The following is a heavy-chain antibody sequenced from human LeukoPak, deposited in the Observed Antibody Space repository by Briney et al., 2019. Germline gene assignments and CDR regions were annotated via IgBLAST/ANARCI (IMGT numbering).Heavy chain of an antibody. D-gene: IGHD4-17*01. CDR1: GFTFSSYW. J-gene: IGHJ4*02. Sequence: ESLKISCAASGFTFSSYWMSWVRQAPGKGLEWVANIKQDGSEKYYVDSVKGRFTISRDNAKNSLYLQMNSLRAEDTAVYYCAREPYGDYDYWGQGTLVTVSS. CDR2: IKQDGSEK. CDR3: AREPYGDYDY. V-gene: IGHV3-7*05.